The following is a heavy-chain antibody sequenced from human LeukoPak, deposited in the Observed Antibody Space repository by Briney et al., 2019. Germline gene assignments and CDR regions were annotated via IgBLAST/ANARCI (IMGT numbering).Heavy chain of an antibody. J-gene: IGHJ4*02. V-gene: IGHV4-39*01. CDR1: GGSISSSGYY. D-gene: IGHD3-10*01. CDR3: ARHTGFGSFFDY. CDR2: IYYSGST. Sequence: SGSLSLTCTVSGGSISSSGYYWGWIRQPPGMGLEWIGSIYYSGSTYYNPSLKSRVTISVDTSKKQFSLKLSSVTAADTAVYYCARHTGFGSFFDYWGQGTLVTVSS.